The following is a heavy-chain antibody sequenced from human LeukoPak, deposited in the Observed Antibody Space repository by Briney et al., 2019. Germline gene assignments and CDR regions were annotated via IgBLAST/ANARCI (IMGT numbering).Heavy chain of an antibody. CDR2: ISAYNGNT. D-gene: IGHD3-10*01. CDR1: GYTFTSYG. J-gene: IGHJ4*02. Sequence: ASVKVSCKASGYTFTSYGISWVRQAPGQGLEWMGWISAYNGNTNYAQKLQGRVTMTTDTSTSTAYMELRSLRSDDTAVYYCARDRDHYGSGSYPHLFFDYWGQGTLVTVSS. CDR3: ARDRDHYGSGSYPHLFFDY. V-gene: IGHV1-18*01.